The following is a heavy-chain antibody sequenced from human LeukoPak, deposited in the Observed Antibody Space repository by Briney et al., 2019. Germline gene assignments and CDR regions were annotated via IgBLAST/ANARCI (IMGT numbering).Heavy chain of an antibody. J-gene: IGHJ3*02. CDR1: GFTFSSYS. CDR2: ISSSSSYI. CDR3: ARSRYYGSKNDAFDI. Sequence: GGSLRLSCAASGFTFSSYSMNWVRQAPGKGLEWVSSISSSSSYIYYADSVKGRFTISRDNAKNSLYLQMSSLRAEDTAVYYCARSRYYGSKNDAFDIWGQGTMVTVSS. D-gene: IGHD3-10*01. V-gene: IGHV3-21*01.